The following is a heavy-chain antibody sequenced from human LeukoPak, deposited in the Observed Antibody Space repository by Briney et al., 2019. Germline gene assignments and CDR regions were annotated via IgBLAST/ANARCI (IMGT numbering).Heavy chain of an antibody. Sequence: GGSLRLSCAASGFTFSSYTMNWVRRAPGKGLEWVSSISSSSSYIYYADSVKGRFTISRDNAKNSLYLQMNSLRIEDTALYYCAKDRGGGSQLGDAYDVWGQGTMVSVSS. V-gene: IGHV3-21*04. J-gene: IGHJ3*01. CDR2: ISSSSSYI. CDR3: AKDRGGGSQLGDAYDV. D-gene: IGHD5-24*01. CDR1: GFTFSSYT.